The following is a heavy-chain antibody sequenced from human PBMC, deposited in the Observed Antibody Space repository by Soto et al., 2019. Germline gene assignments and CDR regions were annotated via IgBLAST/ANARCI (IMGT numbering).Heavy chain of an antibody. CDR1: GFTFSSYG. V-gene: IGHV3-30*18. CDR2: ISYDGSNK. J-gene: IGHJ6*03. D-gene: IGHD3-3*01. CDR3: AKGVVTVPSRYYYYMDV. Sequence: PGGSLRLSCAASGFTFSSYGMHWVRQAPGKGLEWVAVISYDGSNKYYADSVKGRFTISRDNSKNTLYLQMNSLRAEDTAVYYCAKGVVTVPSRYYYYMDVWGKGTTVTVSS.